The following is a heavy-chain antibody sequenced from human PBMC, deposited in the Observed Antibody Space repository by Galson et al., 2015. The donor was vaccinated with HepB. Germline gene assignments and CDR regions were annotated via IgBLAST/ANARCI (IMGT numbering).Heavy chain of an antibody. CDR1: GFTFSSYA. J-gene: IGHJ6*02. Sequence: SLRLSCAASGFTFSSYAMHWVRQAPGKGLEWVAVISYDGSNKYYADSVKGRFTISRDNSKNTLYLQMNSLRAEDTAVYYCARPIGGSYRTLYYYGMDVWGQGTTVTVSS. D-gene: IGHD1-26*01. CDR2: ISYDGSNK. V-gene: IGHV3-30-3*01. CDR3: ARPIGGSYRTLYYYGMDV.